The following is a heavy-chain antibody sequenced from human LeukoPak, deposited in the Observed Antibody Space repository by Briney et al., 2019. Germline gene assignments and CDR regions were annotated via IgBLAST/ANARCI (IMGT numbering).Heavy chain of an antibody. D-gene: IGHD3-10*01. CDR1: GGSISSYY. CDR3: ARESSPLLWFGEFAY. J-gene: IGHJ4*02. CDR2: IYYSGST. V-gene: IGHV4-59*01. Sequence: SETLSLTCTVSGGSISSYYWSWIRQPPGKGLEWIGYIYYSGSTNYNPSLKSRVTISVDTSKNQFSLKLSSVTAADTAVYYCARESSPLLWFGEFAYWGQGTLVTVSS.